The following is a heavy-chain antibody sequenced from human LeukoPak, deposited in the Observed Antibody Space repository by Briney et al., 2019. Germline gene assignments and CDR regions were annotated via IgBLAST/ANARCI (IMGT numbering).Heavy chain of an antibody. J-gene: IGHJ4*02. V-gene: IGHV3-48*03. CDR3: ARDRWVANSYYGAIGY. D-gene: IGHD4-17*01. Sequence: GGSLRLSCVASGFSFSNYEMNWVRQAPGKGLEWVSYIDTRGLTMYYADSVKGRFTISRDNAKNSLYLQLNSLRAEDTAVYYCARDRWVANSYYGAIGYWGQGTPVTVSS. CDR2: IDTRGLTM. CDR1: GFSFSNYE.